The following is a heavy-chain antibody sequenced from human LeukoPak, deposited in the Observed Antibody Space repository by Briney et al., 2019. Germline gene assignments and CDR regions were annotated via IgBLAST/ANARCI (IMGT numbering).Heavy chain of an antibody. V-gene: IGHV3-9*03. J-gene: IGHJ4*02. D-gene: IGHD5-18*01. CDR2: ISWNSGSI. CDR3: ARGDTAMVTGYFDY. CDR1: GFTFDDYA. Sequence: GGSLRFSCAASGFTFDDYAMHWVRQAPGKGLGWVSGISWNSGSIGYADSVKGRFTISRDNAKNSLYLQMNSLRAEDMALYYCARGDTAMVTGYFDYWGQGTLVTVSS.